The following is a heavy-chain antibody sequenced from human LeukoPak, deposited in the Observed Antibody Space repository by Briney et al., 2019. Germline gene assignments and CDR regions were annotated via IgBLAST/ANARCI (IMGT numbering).Heavy chain of an antibody. V-gene: IGHV4-59*08. CDR1: GGSISSYD. D-gene: IGHD6-25*01. CDR2: RYYIYST. J-gene: IGHJ2*01. CDR3: ASQGGGFSYFEL. Sequence: SETLSLTCIGSGGSISSYDWCWIRQPQAKGMELVGFRYYIYSTNYNPSLNSRSTVSVDPDKYQFSLRLCSVTAADTAVYYCASQGGGFSYFELWGRGTLVTVSS.